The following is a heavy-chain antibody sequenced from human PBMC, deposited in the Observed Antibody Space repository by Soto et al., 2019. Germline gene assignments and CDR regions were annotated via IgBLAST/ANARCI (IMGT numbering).Heavy chain of an antibody. CDR2: IYHSGST. CDR1: GGSISSNNW. V-gene: IGHV4-4*02. CDR3: AIGLDYLAGGGYPYYYDY. D-gene: IGHD2-8*02. Sequence: QMQLKQSGPGLVKPSGTLSLTCAVSGGSISSNNWWTWVRQPPGKGLEWIGEIYHSGSTNYKPSPNSPVTISVGKSKNQFPLNLTSVTAADTAVYYCAIGLDYLAGGGYPYYYDYWGRGTLVTVSS. J-gene: IGHJ4*02.